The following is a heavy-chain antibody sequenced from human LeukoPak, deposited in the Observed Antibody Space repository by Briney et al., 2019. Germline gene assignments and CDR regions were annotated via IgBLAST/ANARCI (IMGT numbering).Heavy chain of an antibody. J-gene: IGHJ3*01. V-gene: IGHV3-21*01. CDR2: ISPTSAYI. Sequence: GGSLRLSCAATGFTLSGHSVNWVRQAPGKGLDWVSSISPTSAYIYYQDSVKGRFTISRDDAKNSLHLEMDSLRAEDTAVYYCARTIYYYESTSYFSDAFDVWGQGTMVTVSS. CDR1: GFTLSGHS. CDR3: ARTIYYYESTSYFSDAFDV. D-gene: IGHD3-22*01.